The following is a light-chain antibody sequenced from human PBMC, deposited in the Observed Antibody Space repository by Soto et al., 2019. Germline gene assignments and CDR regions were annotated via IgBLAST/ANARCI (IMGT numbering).Light chain of an antibody. Sequence: QSVLTQPASVSGSPGQSITISCTGTSSDVGGYNYVSWYQQHPGKAPKLMIYEVSNRPSGVSNRFSGSKSGNTASLTISGLQAEDEADYYCSSYTSSSTPLVFGTGNKVTAL. CDR2: EVS. V-gene: IGLV2-14*01. J-gene: IGLJ1*01. CDR1: SSDVGGYNY. CDR3: SSYTSSSTPLV.